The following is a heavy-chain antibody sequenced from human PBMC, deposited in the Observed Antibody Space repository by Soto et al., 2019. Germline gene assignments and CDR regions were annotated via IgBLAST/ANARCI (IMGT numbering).Heavy chain of an antibody. CDR2: ISSSGSTI. Sequence: GGSLRLSCAASGFTFSDYYMSWIRQAPGKGLEWVSYISSSGSTIYYADSVKGRFTISRDNSKNSLYLQMNSLRAEDTAVYYCAREVGYCSSTSCHYYYYYYMDVWGKGTTVTVSS. V-gene: IGHV3-11*01. J-gene: IGHJ6*03. CDR1: GFTFSDYY. D-gene: IGHD2-2*01. CDR3: AREVGYCSSTSCHYYYYYYMDV.